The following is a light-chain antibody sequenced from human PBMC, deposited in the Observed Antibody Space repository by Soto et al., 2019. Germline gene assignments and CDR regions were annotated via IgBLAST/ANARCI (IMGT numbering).Light chain of an antibody. CDR1: QSVSSN. V-gene: IGKV3-15*01. CDR2: GAS. Sequence: ILMTQSPATLSVSPGERATLSCRASQSVSSNLAWYQQKPGQAPRLLIYGASTRATGIPARFSGSGSGTEFTLTISSLQSEDFAVYYCQQYNNCWTFGQGTKVEVK. CDR3: QQYNNCWT. J-gene: IGKJ1*01.